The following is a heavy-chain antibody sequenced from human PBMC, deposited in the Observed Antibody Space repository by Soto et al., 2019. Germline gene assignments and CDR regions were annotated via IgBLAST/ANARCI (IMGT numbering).Heavy chain of an antibody. Sequence: QVQLQESGPGLVKPSETLSLTCTVSGDSMNNDYWSWIRQPPGKGLEWIGFMYDSGRTNYNPSLKSRAPLSTDPSKNQFALKLSSVTAADTAMYYCVRLQDRSGRDYWGQGILVTVSS. CDR2: MYDSGRT. CDR1: GDSMNNDY. CDR3: VRLQDRSGRDY. V-gene: IGHV4-59*08. J-gene: IGHJ4*02. D-gene: IGHD6-19*01.